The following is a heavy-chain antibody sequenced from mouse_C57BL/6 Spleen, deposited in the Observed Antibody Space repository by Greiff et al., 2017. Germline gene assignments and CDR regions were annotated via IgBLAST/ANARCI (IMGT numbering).Heavy chain of an antibody. V-gene: IGHV1-75*01. Sequence: VQLVESGPELVKPGASVKISCKASGYTFTDYYINWVKQRPGQGLEWIGWIFPGSGSTYYNEKFKGKDTLTVDKSSSTAYMLLSSLTSEDSAVYFCARNPSYYYGSSYRGYFDYWGQGTTLTVSS. CDR2: IFPGSGST. J-gene: IGHJ2*01. CDR3: ARNPSYYYGSSYRGYFDY. CDR1: GYTFTDYY. D-gene: IGHD1-1*01.